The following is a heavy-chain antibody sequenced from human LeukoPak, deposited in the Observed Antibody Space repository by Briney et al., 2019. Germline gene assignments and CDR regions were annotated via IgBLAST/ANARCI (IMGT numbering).Heavy chain of an antibody. CDR3: TKATQWLAFDY. CDR1: CGSISSSSYY. Sequence: SETLSLTCTVSCGSISSSSYYWGWIRQPPGKGLEWIGNIYNSGTTNYNPSLKSGVTISVDTSKNQLSMQLTSVTAADTAVYYCTKATQWLAFDYWGRGTLVTVSS. V-gene: IGHV4-61*05. J-gene: IGHJ4*02. CDR2: IYNSGTT. D-gene: IGHD6-19*01.